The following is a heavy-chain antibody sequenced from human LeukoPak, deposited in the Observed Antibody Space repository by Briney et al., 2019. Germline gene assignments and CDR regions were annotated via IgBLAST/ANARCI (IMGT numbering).Heavy chain of an antibody. CDR2: MNPNSGNT. CDR1: GYTFTSYD. J-gene: IGHJ5*02. CDR3: ARARHSGGIQLWLFRGINWFDP. V-gene: IGHV1-8*01. D-gene: IGHD5-18*01. Sequence: ASVKVSCKASGYTFTSYDINWVRQATGQGLEWMGWMNPNSGNTGYAQKFQGRVTMTRNTSISTAYMELSSLRSEDTAVYYCARARHSGGIQLWLFRGINWFDPWGQGTLVTVSS.